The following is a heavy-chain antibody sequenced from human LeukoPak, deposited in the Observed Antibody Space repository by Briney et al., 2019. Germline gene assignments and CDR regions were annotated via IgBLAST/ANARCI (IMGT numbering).Heavy chain of an antibody. CDR1: GVSISSSNSY. Sequence: PSETLSLTCTVSGVSISSSNSYWGWIRQPPGKGLEWIGSIYYSGNTYYNAPLKSQVSISIDTSKNQFSLKVTSVTTADTAMYYCARQTGSGLFILPGGQGTLVTVSS. CDR2: IYYSGNT. J-gene: IGHJ4*02. CDR3: ARQTGSGLFILP. D-gene: IGHD3/OR15-3a*01. V-gene: IGHV4-39*01.